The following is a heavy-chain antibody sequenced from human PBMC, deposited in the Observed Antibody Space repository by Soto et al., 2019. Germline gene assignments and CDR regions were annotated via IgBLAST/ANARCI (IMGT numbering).Heavy chain of an antibody. J-gene: IGHJ4*01. CDR1: GFTFSSYA. Sequence: QVQLVESGGGVVQPGRSLRLSCAASGFTFSSYAMHWVRQAPGKGLEWVAVISYDGSNKYYAESVKGRFTISRDNSKNTLYLQMNSLRAEDTAVYYCARDRHIVVVTAIDYWGHGTLVTVSS. CDR2: ISYDGSNK. CDR3: ARDRHIVVVTAIDY. D-gene: IGHD2-21*02. V-gene: IGHV3-30-3*01.